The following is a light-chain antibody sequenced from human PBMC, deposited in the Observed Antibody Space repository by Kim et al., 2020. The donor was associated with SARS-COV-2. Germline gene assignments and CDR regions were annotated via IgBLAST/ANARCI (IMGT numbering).Light chain of an antibody. V-gene: IGKV1-5*03. J-gene: IGKJ2*01. CDR3: QQYYTLSPYT. Sequence: DIQMTQSPSTLSASVGDRVTITCRASQNIDNFLAWFQQKPGKAPHLLIYKASILETGVPSRFSGSWSGTLFTLTISSLQPDDFATYYCQQYYTLSPYTFGQGTKVEIK. CDR1: QNIDNF. CDR2: KAS.